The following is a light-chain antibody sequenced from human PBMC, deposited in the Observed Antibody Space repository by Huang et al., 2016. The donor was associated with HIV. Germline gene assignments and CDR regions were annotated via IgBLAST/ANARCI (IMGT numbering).Light chain of an antibody. J-gene: IGKJ3*01. CDR2: DAS. CDR3: QERASWPPFT. V-gene: IGKV3-11*01. CDR1: QRVGSY. Sequence: EVVLTQSPATLSLSLGERATLSCRASQRVGSYLAWYHQKPGQAPRLRIFDASNRATGIPVRFSGSGSGTDFTLTISSLEPEDFAVYYCQERASWPPFTFGPGTKVDIK.